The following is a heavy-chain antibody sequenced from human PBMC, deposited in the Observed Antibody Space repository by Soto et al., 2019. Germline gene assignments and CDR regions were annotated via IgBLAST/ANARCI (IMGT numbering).Heavy chain of an antibody. D-gene: IGHD2-21*02. V-gene: IGHV4-39*01. CDR1: GESISSSSYY. Sequence: SETLSLTCIVSGESISSSSYYWGWIRQPPGKGLEWIGSIYYSGRTYYNPYFKSRVTISIDTSKNQFSLKLSSVTATDTAVYYCARQRTTVVTQAYFDHWGQGAMVTVSP. CDR2: IYYSGRT. J-gene: IGHJ4*02. CDR3: ARQRTTVVTQAYFDH.